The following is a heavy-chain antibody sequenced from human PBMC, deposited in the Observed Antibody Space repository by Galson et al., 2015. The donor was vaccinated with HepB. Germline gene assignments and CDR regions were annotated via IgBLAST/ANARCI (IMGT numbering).Heavy chain of an antibody. CDR1: GFTFSDYY. J-gene: IGHJ4*02. CDR3: ARVLLHYGGNVWGVDPLDY. Sequence: SLRLSCAASGFTFSDYYMHWVRQAPGKGLVWVSRINTDGSYTRYADSVEGRFTISRDNAKNTLYLQMNSLRAEDTAVYYCARVLLHYGGNVWGVDPLDYWGQGTLVTVSS. CDR2: INTDGSYT. D-gene: IGHD4-23*01. V-gene: IGHV3-74*01.